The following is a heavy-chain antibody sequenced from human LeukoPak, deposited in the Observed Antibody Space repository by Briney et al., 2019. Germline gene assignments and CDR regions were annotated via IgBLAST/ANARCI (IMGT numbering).Heavy chain of an antibody. CDR3: ARRWDYYDSSGYYGEGYAFDI. CDR2: IYPGDSDT. CDR1: GYSFTSYW. Sequence: GESLKISCKGPGYSFTSYWIGWVRQMPGKGLEWMGIIYPGDSDTRYSPSFQGQVTISADKSISTAYLQWSSLKASDTAMYYCARRWDYYDSSGYYGEGYAFDIWGQGTMVTVSS. J-gene: IGHJ3*02. D-gene: IGHD3-22*01. V-gene: IGHV5-51*01.